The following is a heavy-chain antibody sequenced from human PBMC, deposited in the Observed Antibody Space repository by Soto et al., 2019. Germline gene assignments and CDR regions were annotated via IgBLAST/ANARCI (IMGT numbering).Heavy chain of an antibody. V-gene: IGHV3-15*01. Sequence: EVQLVESGGGLVQPGGSLRLSCAASGFTFTNAWMSWVRQAPGKGLEWVGRIKSKTDGGTTDYAAPVKGRFTVSRDDSKNTLFLQMNSLKTEDSAVYYCTTYTSSSFGSWGQGTLVTVSS. CDR1: GFTFTNAW. CDR2: IKSKTDGGTT. D-gene: IGHD6-6*01. J-gene: IGHJ4*02. CDR3: TTYTSSSFGS.